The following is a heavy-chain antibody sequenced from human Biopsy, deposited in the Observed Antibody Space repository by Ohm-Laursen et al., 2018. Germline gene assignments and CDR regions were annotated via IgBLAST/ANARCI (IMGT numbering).Heavy chain of an antibody. CDR3: ARGPHSGSHSCFDY. CDR2: IIPMFGTA. J-gene: IGHJ4*02. CDR1: GRTFINYA. Sequence: SSVKVSCKASGRTFINYAISWVRQAPGQGLEWMGGIIPMFGTANYAQMFQGRVTISADESTSTSYMELSRLTTEDTAIYYCARGPHSGSHSCFDYWGRGTLVTVSS. D-gene: IGHD1-26*01. V-gene: IGHV1-69*01.